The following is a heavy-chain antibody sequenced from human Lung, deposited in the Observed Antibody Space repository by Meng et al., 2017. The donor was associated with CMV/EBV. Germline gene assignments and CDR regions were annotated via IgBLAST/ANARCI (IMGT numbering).Heavy chain of an antibody. Sequence: SXXVSXKASGGTFSSYGFTWVRQAPGQGLEWIGGTIPIFGSANYAQSFQGRVTISTDESTSTAYMELSSLRSDDTAVYYCARGSYGGNPDYFYFYFMDVXGPGTTVTAP. CDR1: GGTFSSYG. J-gene: IGHJ6*02. CDR3: ARGSYGGNPDYFYFYFMDV. D-gene: IGHD4-23*01. CDR2: TIPIFGSA. V-gene: IGHV1-69*05.